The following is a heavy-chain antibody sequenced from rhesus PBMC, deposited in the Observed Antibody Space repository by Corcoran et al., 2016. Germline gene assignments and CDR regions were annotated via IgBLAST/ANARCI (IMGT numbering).Heavy chain of an antibody. V-gene: IGHV3-178*01. CDR2: ISNNGGTT. Sequence: EVQLVESGGGLAKPGGSRSLSCAASGFPFSAYYMDWVRQAQGKGREWVSRISNNGGTTWYADSVKGRFTISRENAQNTLYLQMNSLRGEDTAVYYCAASTGIAAAASYWGQGVLVTVSS. D-gene: IGHD6-31*01. J-gene: IGHJ4*01. CDR3: AASTGIAAAASY. CDR1: GFPFSAYY.